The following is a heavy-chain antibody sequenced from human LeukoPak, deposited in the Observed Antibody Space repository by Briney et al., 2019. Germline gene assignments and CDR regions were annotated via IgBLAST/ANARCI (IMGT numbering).Heavy chain of an antibody. CDR1: GGSISSYY. CDR3: ARVGADTRAFDV. V-gene: IGHV4-59*01. J-gene: IGHJ3*01. Sequence: SETLSLTCTVSGGSISSYYWSWIRQPSGKGLEWIGFIYYTGTTYYNPSLKSRITISVDTSNNQFSLNLISVTAADTAVYYCARVGADTRAFDVWGQGTMVTVSS. D-gene: IGHD2-15*01. CDR2: IYYTGTT.